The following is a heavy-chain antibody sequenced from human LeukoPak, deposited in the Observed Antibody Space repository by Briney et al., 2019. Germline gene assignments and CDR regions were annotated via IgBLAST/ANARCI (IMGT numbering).Heavy chain of an antibody. V-gene: IGHV3-7*01. CDR1: GFTFSSYW. J-gene: IGHJ4*02. D-gene: IGHD3-16*01. CDR2: IKQDGSEK. Sequence: GGSMRLSCAASGFTFSSYWTSWVRQAPGKGLEWVANIKQDGSEKYYVDSVKGRFTISRDNAKNSLYLQMNSLRAEDTAVYYCARAFGVPEYYFDYWGQGTLVAVSS. CDR3: ARAFGVPEYYFDY.